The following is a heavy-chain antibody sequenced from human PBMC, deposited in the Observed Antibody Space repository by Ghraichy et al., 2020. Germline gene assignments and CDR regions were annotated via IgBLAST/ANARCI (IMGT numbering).Heavy chain of an antibody. CDR1: GFTFSSYW. J-gene: IGHJ2*01. Sequence: GGSLRLSCAASGFTFSSYWMSWVRQAPGKGLEWVANIKQDGSEKYYVDSVKGRFTISRDNAKNSLYLQMNSLRAEDTAVYYCARDYLRYNWNDGFWYFDLWGHGTLVTVSS. CDR2: IKQDGSEK. D-gene: IGHD1-1*01. V-gene: IGHV3-7*03. CDR3: ARDYLRYNWNDGFWYFDL.